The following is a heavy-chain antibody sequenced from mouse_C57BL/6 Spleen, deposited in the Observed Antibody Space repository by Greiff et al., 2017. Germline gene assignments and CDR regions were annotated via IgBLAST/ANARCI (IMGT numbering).Heavy chain of an antibody. Sequence: VQLQQPGAELVKPGASVKLSCKASGYTFTSYWMHWVKQRPGQGLEWIGMIHPNSGSTNYNEKFKSKATLTVDKSSSTAYMQLSSLTSEDSAVYYCARTTTVVAPYYYAMDCWGQGTSVTVSS. CDR1: GYTFTSYW. CDR3: ARTTTVVAPYYYAMDC. J-gene: IGHJ4*01. D-gene: IGHD1-1*01. V-gene: IGHV1-64*01. CDR2: IHPNSGST.